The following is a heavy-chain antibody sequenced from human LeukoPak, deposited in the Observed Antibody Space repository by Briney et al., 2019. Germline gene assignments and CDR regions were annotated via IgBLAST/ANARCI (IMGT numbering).Heavy chain of an antibody. J-gene: IGHJ3*01. CDR2: IGSTGTIT. CDR1: GFTFSSYE. V-gene: IGHV3-48*03. Sequence: PGGSLRLSCEASGFTFSSYEMNWVRQAPGKGLEWVSYIGSTGTITYYADSVKGRFTISRDNAKNSLHLQMNSLRAEDTALYYCARDDVVLDAFDVWGQGTMVTVSS. CDR3: ARDDVVLDAFDV. D-gene: IGHD2-15*01.